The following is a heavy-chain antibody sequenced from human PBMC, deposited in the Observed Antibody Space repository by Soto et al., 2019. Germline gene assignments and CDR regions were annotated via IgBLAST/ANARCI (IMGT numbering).Heavy chain of an antibody. D-gene: IGHD2-8*01. CDR3: ARAIVLMVYAPTPYGMDV. CDR2: IYSGGST. CDR1: GFTFSSNY. Sequence: PGGSLRLSCSASGFTFSSNYMSWVRQAPGKGLEWVSVIYSGGSTYYADSVKGRFTISRDNSKNTLYLQMNSLRAEDTAVYYCARAIVLMVYAPTPYGMDVWGQGTTVTVSS. J-gene: IGHJ6*02. V-gene: IGHV3-53*01.